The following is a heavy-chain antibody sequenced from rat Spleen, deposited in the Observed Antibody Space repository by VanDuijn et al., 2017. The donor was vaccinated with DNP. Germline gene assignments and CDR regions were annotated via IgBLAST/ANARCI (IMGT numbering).Heavy chain of an antibody. J-gene: IGHJ4*01. Sequence: EVQLQESGPGLVKPSQSLSLTCSVTGYSITSNYWGWIRKFPGNKMEWIGHISYSGSTSYNPSLKSRISITRDTSKNQFFLQLNSVTTEDTATYYCASSVPHYYAMDAWGQGTSVTVSS. D-gene: IGHD3-3*01. CDR3: ASSVPHYYAMDA. V-gene: IGHV3-1*01. CDR2: ISYSGST. CDR1: GYSITSNY.